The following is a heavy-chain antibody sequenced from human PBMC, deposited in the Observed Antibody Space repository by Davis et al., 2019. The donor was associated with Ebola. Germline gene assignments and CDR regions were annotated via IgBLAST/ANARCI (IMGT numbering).Heavy chain of an antibody. CDR1: GYSFTDYY. Sequence: ASVKVSCKASGYSFTDYYMHWVRQAPGQGLEWMGRINPNSGVANYAQKFQGRVTMTRATSSSTAHMELRSLRSDDTALYYCTTPGGQDSGYDVFDIWGQGTMVTVSS. CDR2: INPNSGVA. D-gene: IGHD5-12*01. V-gene: IGHV1-2*06. CDR3: TTPGGQDSGYDVFDI. J-gene: IGHJ3*02.